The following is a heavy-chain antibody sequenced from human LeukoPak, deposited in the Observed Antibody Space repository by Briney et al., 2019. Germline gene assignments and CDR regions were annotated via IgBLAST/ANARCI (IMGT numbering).Heavy chain of an antibody. CDR3: ARPTSKLGSFDY. CDR1: GGSISSSNYY. Sequence: SETLSLTCTVSGGSISSSNYYWGWIRQPPGKGLEWIGTIYHSGSTYYNPSLRSRISISVDTSKNQFSLKLRSVTAADTAVYYCARPTSKLGSFDYWGQGTLVTVSS. J-gene: IGHJ4*02. V-gene: IGHV4-39*01. D-gene: IGHD2/OR15-2a*01. CDR2: IYHSGST.